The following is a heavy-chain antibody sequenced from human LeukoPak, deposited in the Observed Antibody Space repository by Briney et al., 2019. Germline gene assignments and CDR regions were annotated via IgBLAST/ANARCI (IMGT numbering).Heavy chain of an antibody. CDR3: ARDRGYSNFDY. V-gene: IGHV3-7*01. J-gene: IGHJ4*02. D-gene: IGHD3-10*01. Sequence: PGGSLRLSCAASGFTFSAYWMSWVRQAPGRGLEWVANINQDESEENYVDSVKGRFTISRDNAQNSPYLQLNSLRAEDTALYFCARDRGYSNFDYWGQGTLVTVSS. CDR1: GFTFSAYW. CDR2: INQDESEE.